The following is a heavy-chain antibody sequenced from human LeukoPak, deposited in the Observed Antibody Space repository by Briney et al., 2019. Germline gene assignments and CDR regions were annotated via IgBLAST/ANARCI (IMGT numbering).Heavy chain of an antibody. D-gene: IGHD1-26*01. CDR3: ATDLRFGGSYYKYAFDI. J-gene: IGHJ3*02. V-gene: IGHV1-69-2*01. Sequence: GASVKVSCKASGYTFTDYYMHWVQQAPGKGLEWMGRVDPEDGETIYAEKFQGRVTITADTSTDTAYMELSSLRPENTAVYYCATDLRFGGSYYKYAFDIWGQGTMVTVSS. CDR2: VDPEDGET. CDR1: GYTFTDYY.